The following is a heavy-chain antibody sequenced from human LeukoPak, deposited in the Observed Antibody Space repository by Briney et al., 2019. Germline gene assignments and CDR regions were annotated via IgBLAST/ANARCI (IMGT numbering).Heavy chain of an antibody. D-gene: IGHD4/OR15-4a*01. CDR3: AKVYEYGDHDWFDS. V-gene: IGHV3-30*02. Sequence: GGSLRLSCAASGFTFSSYGMHWVRQAPGKGLEWVAFIRYDGGNKQYADSVKGRFTISRDNSKNTLYLQVSSLRAEDTAVYYCAKVYEYGDHDWFDSWGQGTLVTVSS. CDR1: GFTFSSYG. CDR2: IRYDGGNK. J-gene: IGHJ5*01.